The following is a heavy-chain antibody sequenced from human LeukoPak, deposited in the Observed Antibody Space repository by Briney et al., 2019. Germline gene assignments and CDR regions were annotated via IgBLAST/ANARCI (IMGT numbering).Heavy chain of an antibody. CDR2: VHLSGAT. V-gene: IGHV4-4*02. CDR1: GGSITTTNW. J-gene: IGHJ4*02. CDR3: TRESGAFSPFGF. D-gene: IGHD1-26*01. Sequence: PSETLSLTCDVSGGSITTTNWWSWVRQPPGKGLEWIGEVHLSGATNYNLSLESRVSMSIDKSKNHLSLEVTSVTAADTAIYYCTRESGAFSPFGFWGQGTLVTVSS.